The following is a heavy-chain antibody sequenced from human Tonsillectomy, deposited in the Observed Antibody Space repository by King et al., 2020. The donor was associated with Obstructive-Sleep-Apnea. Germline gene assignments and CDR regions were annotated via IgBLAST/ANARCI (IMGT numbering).Heavy chain of an antibody. CDR3: ANNSSNDYGDVIDY. D-gene: IGHD4-17*01. J-gene: IGHJ4*02. CDR2: ISWNSGSI. Sequence: DVQLVESGGGLVQPGRSLRLSCAASGFTFDHYAMHWVRQAPGKGLEWVSGISWNSGSIGYADSVTGRFTISRDNAKNSLYLQMNSLRTEDTALCYCANNSSNDYGDVIDYWGQGTLVTVSS. V-gene: IGHV3-9*01. CDR1: GFTFDHYA.